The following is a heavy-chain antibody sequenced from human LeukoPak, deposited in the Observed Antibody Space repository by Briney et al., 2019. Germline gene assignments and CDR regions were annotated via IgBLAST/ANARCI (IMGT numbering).Heavy chain of an antibody. V-gene: IGHV3-23*01. CDR3: AKDKSGSYDAFDI. CDR1: GFTINSYA. D-gene: IGHD1-26*01. CDR2: IRGIGDTT. Sequence: PGGSLRLSCAASGFTINSYAMSWVRQAPGKGLEWVSSIRGIGDTTHYADSVKGRFTISRDKSKNTLYLQMNSLRAKDTAVYYCAKDKSGSYDAFDIWGQGTMVTVSS. J-gene: IGHJ3*02.